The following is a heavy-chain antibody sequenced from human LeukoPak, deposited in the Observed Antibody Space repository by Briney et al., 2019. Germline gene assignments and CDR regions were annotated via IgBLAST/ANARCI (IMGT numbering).Heavy chain of an antibody. D-gene: IGHD3-9*01. CDR1: GYTFTGYY. Sequence: ASVKVSCKASGYTFTGYYVHWVRQAPGQGLEWMGWMNPESGGTNYAQKFEARVTMNRDTSISTAYMELSRLRFDDTAVYYCARSPDILTGEKFDYWGQGTLVTVSS. CDR3: ARSPDILTGEKFDY. J-gene: IGHJ4*02. CDR2: MNPESGGT. V-gene: IGHV1-2*02.